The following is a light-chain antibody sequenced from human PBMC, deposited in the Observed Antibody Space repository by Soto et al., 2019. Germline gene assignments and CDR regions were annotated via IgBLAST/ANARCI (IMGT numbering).Light chain of an antibody. J-gene: IGLJ1*01. CDR3: SSYTSSSTLV. V-gene: IGLV2-14*01. CDR2: EVS. Sequence: QSALTQPASVSGSPEQSITISCTGTSSDVGGYNYVSWYQQHPGKAPKLMIYEVSNRPSGVSNRFSGSKSGNTASLTISGRQAEDEADYYCSSYTSSSTLVFGTGTKLTVL. CDR1: SSDVGGYNY.